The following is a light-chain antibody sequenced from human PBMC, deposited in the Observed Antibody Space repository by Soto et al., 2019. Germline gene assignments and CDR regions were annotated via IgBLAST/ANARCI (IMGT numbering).Light chain of an antibody. Sequence: DVVLTQSPLSLSVTLGQPASISCGSSRSLVHSDGNIYLIWFQQRPGQSPRRLIYQVSNRDSGVPDRFSGSGSVTDFTLKISRVEAEDVGVYYCMQSTHWPPTFGQGTKVDIK. J-gene: IGKJ1*01. CDR3: MQSTHWPPT. CDR2: QVS. V-gene: IGKV2-30*02. CDR1: RSLVHSDGNIY.